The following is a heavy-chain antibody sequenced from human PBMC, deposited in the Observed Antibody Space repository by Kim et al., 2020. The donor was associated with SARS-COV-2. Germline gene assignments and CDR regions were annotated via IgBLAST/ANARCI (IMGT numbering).Heavy chain of an antibody. V-gene: IGHV4-34*01. CDR2: ISHSGST. Sequence: SETLSLTCAVYVVSFSSYYWSWVRQPPGRGLEWVVEISHSGSTNSHPSLTSRVTISVDSTTNKIFLKLNSVPAAARVVFFCSRGPPGIGPTYYYEY. J-gene: IGHJ6*03. D-gene: IGHD6-13*01. CDR3: SRGPPGIGPTYYYEY. CDR1: VVSFSSYY.